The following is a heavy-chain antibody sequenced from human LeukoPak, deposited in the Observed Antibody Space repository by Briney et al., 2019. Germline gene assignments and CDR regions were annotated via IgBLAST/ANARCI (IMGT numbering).Heavy chain of an antibody. Sequence: KPGGSLRLSCAASGSTFSDYYMSWIRQAPGKGLEWVSYVSGTSTYTNYADSLKGRFAISRDNAQNSLFLHMNSLRAEDTAVYYCARVCGGDCYTPFDFWGQGTLVTVSS. J-gene: IGHJ4*02. D-gene: IGHD2-21*02. V-gene: IGHV3-11*06. CDR3: ARVCGGDCYTPFDF. CDR1: GSTFSDYY. CDR2: VSGTSTYT.